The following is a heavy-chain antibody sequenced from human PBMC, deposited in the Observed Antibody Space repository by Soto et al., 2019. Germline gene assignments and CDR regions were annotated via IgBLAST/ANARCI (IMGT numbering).Heavy chain of an antibody. CDR1: RYTFTSIA. CDR2: MNPNSGNT. V-gene: IGHV1-8*02. J-gene: IGHJ5*02. Sequence: SLNISCKTTRYTFTSIASKRKPQATGERLEWVGWMNPNSGNTGYAQKFQGRVTMTRNTSISTAYMEQSRLRSEDTAVYYCARLPRTFRYSEWLDYNWFDPWVQGSLVTVSS. D-gene: IGHD3-9*01. CDR3: ARLPRTFRYSEWLDYNWFDP.